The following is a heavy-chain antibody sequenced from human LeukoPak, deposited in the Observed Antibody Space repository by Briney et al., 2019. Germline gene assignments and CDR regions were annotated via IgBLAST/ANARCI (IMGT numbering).Heavy chain of an antibody. D-gene: IGHD6-6*01. CDR2: IIPILGIA. J-gene: IGHJ4*02. Sequence: SVKVSCKASGGTFSSYAISWVRQAPGQGLEWMGRIIPILGIANYAQKFQGRVTITADESTSTAYMELSSLRSEDTAVYYCARMLPSGYSSSSPFDYWGQGTLVTVSS. CDR1: GGTFSSYA. CDR3: ARMLPSGYSSSSPFDY. V-gene: IGHV1-69*04.